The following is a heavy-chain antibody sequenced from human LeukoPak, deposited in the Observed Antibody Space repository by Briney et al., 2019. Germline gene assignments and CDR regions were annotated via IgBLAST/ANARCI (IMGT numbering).Heavy chain of an antibody. J-gene: IGHJ4*02. CDR1: GFTFRSYA. Sequence: PGGSLRLSCAASGFTFRSYAIHWVRQAPGKGLEWVAAISASGSATSYADSVRGRFTISRDNSKSTTYLQMNSLRAEDTAVFYCAKDLYLRDFWSDYFDYWGQGIPVTVSS. CDR3: AKDLYLRDFWSDYFDY. CDR2: ISASGSAT. D-gene: IGHD3-3*01. V-gene: IGHV3-23*01.